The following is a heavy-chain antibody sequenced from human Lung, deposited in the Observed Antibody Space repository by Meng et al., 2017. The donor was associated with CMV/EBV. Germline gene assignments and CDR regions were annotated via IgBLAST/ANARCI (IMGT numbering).Heavy chain of an antibody. D-gene: IGHD6-25*01. CDR3: ARSPGGGWFDP. CDR1: GYTFNGYY. J-gene: IGHJ5*02. CDR2: INPNSGGT. V-gene: IGHV1-2*02. Sequence: SXXVSXKASGYTFNGYYMHWVRQAPGQGLEWMGWINPNSGGTNYAQKFQGRVTMTRDTSISTAYMELSRLRSDDTAVYYCARSPGGGWFDPWGQGTLVTVAS.